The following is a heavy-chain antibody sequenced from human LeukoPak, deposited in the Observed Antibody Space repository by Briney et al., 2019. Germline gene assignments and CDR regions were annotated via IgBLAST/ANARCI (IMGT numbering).Heavy chain of an antibody. J-gene: IGHJ5*02. Sequence: SETLPLTCAVYGGSFSGYYWSWIRQPPGKGLEWIGEINHSGSTNYNPSLKSRVTISVDTSKNQFSLKLSSVTAADTAVYYCARDSYDILTGNNWFDPWGQGTLVTVSS. CDR2: INHSGST. V-gene: IGHV4-34*01. CDR3: ARDSYDILTGNNWFDP. CDR1: GGSFSGYY. D-gene: IGHD3-9*01.